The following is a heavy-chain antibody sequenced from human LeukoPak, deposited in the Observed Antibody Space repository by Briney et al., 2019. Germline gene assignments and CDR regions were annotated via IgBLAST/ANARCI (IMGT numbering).Heavy chain of an antibody. CDR2: IYYSGST. Sequence: SETLSLTCTVSGVSISSSSYYWGWIRQPPGKGLEWIGSIYYSGSTYYNPSLKSRVTISVDTSKNQFSLKLSSVTAADTAVYYCARGFVMVRGVTNNWFDPWGQGTLVTVSS. CDR1: GVSISSSSYY. J-gene: IGHJ5*02. D-gene: IGHD3-10*01. CDR3: ARGFVMVRGVTNNWFDP. V-gene: IGHV4-39*07.